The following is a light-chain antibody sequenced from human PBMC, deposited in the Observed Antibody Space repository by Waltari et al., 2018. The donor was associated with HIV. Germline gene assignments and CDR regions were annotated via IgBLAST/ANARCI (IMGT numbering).Light chain of an antibody. CDR3: CSYAGSSTL. J-gene: IGLJ1*01. V-gene: IGLV2-23*02. Sequence: QSALTQPASVSGSPGPSITISCTGTSSDVGSYTLVSWYQQHPGKAPKLMIYEVSKRPSGVSNRFSGSKSGNTASLTISGLQAEDEADYYCCSYAGSSTLFGTGTKVTVL. CDR1: SSDVGSYTL. CDR2: EVS.